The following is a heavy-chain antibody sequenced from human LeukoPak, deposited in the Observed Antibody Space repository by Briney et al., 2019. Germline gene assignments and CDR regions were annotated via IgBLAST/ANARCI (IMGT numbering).Heavy chain of an antibody. V-gene: IGHV1-18*01. J-gene: IGHJ4*02. D-gene: IGHD6-13*01. Sequence: ASVIVSCKTSGYSFTNYGISWVRQAPGQGLEWMGWISAYNGNPIYAQKLQGRVTMSTDTSTSTVYMELRSLRSDDTAVYYCAREMGSVQQLHYFDYWGQGTLVTVSS. CDR1: GYSFTNYG. CDR3: AREMGSVQQLHYFDY. CDR2: ISAYNGNP.